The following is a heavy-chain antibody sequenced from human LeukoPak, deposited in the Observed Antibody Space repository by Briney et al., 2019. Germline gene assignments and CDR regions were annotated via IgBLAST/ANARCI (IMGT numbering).Heavy chain of an antibody. D-gene: IGHD1-20*01. J-gene: IGHJ6*02. CDR2: IIPIFSTA. V-gene: IGHV1-69*13. Sequence: SVKVSCKASGGTFISYAISWVRQAPGQGLEWMGGIIPIFSTANYAQKFQGRVTITADESTSTAYMELSSLRSEDTAVYYCASPITGTTRDYYYYGMDVWGQGTTVTVSS. CDR1: GGTFISYA. CDR3: ASPITGTTRDYYYYGMDV.